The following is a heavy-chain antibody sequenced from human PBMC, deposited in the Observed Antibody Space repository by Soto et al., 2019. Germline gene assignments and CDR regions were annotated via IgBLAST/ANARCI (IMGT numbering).Heavy chain of an antibody. J-gene: IGHJ4*02. Sequence: PSETLSLTCTVSGDSISTFYWSWIRQPPGKGLEWIGYIHYSGSTNYNPSLKSQVIISVDTSKNQFSLKLSSVTAADTAVYFCARARSNLFDYWGQGTLVTVSS. CDR2: IHYSGST. CDR3: ARARSNLFDY. CDR1: GDSISTFY. V-gene: IGHV4-59*01. D-gene: IGHD3-3*01.